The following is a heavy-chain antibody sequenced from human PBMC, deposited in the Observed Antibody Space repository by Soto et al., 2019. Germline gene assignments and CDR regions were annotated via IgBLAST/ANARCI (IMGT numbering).Heavy chain of an antibody. D-gene: IGHD5-18*01. J-gene: IGHJ4*02. Sequence: GGSLRLSCAASGFTFSSYGMHWARQAPGKGLEWVAVISYDGSNKYYADSVKGRFTISRDNSKNTLYLQMNSLRAEDTAVYYCARGIGYSAQDYWGQGTLVTVSS. CDR2: ISYDGSNK. CDR1: GFTFSSYG. CDR3: ARGIGYSAQDY. V-gene: IGHV3-30*03.